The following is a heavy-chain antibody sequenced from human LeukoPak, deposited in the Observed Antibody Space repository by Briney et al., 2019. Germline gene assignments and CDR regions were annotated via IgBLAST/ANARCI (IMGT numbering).Heavy chain of an antibody. D-gene: IGHD6-6*01. J-gene: IGHJ2*01. CDR2: ISGSGGST. V-gene: IGHV3-23*01. CDR3: AKDPVTYSRSSTHRKNNWYFDL. Sequence: GGSLRLSCAASGFTFSSYAMSWVRQAPGKGLEWVSGISGSGGSTYYADSVKGRFTISRDNSKNTLYLQMNSLRAEDTDVYYSAKDPVTYSRSSTHRKNNWYFDLWGRGTLVTVSS. CDR1: GFTFSSYA.